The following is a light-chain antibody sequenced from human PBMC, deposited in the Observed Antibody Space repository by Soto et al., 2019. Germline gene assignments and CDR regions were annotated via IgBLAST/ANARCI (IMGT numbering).Light chain of an antibody. CDR3: QQYNRWPRT. CDR1: QSISRS. Sequence: EIVLTQSPATLSLSPGERVTLSCRASQSISRSLAWYQQKPGQSTRLLMYDASTRDTDIPDRVSGSGSGTEFTVTISSLQSEDFAVYYCQQYNRWPRTFGQGTKVDIK. CDR2: DAS. J-gene: IGKJ1*01. V-gene: IGKV3-15*01.